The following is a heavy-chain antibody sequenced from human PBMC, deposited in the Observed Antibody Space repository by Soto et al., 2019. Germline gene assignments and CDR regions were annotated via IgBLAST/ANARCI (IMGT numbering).Heavy chain of an antibody. J-gene: IGHJ4*02. D-gene: IGHD5-18*01. CDR2: IYHSGST. CDR3: ARVGHNSGYFDFDY. Sequence: SETLSLTCAVSGGSISNSNWWSWVRQPPGKGLEWIGNIYHSGSTNYNPSLKSRVTISIDKSNNQFSLKLSSVTAADTSVYYCARVGHNSGYFDFDYWGQRILVTVSS. V-gene: IGHV4-4*02. CDR1: GGSISNSNW.